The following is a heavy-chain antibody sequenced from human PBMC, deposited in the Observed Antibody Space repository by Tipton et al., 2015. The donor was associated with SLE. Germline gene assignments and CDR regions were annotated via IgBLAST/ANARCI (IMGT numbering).Heavy chain of an antibody. Sequence: TLSLTCTVSGGSISSYYWSWIRQPPGKGLEWIGYIYYSGSTNYNPSLKSRVTISVDTSKNQFSPKLSSVTAADTAVYYCARERSSTPPYYYYMDVWGKGTTVTVSS. J-gene: IGHJ6*03. CDR2: IYYSGST. D-gene: IGHD2-2*01. CDR1: GGSISSYY. V-gene: IGHV4-59*01. CDR3: ARERSSTPPYYYYMDV.